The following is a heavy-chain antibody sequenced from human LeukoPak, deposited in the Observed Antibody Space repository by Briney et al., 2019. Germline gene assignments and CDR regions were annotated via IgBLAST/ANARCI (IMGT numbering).Heavy chain of an antibody. CDR2: IYYGGST. V-gene: IGHV4-59*01. CDR3: ATSRKDYGDYVRGYYFDY. CDR1: GGSISSYY. Sequence: SETLSLTCTVSGGSISSYYWSWIRQPPGKGLEWIGYIYYGGSTNYNPSLKSRVTISVDTSKNQFSLKLSSVTAADTAVYYCATSRKDYGDYVRGYYFDYWGQGTLVTVSS. D-gene: IGHD4-17*01. J-gene: IGHJ4*02.